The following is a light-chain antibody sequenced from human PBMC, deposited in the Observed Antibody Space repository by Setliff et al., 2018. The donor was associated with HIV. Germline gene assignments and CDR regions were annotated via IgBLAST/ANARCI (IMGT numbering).Light chain of an antibody. V-gene: IGLV1-44*01. CDR1: SSNIGANT. J-gene: IGLJ1*01. Sequence: QSVMTQTPSASWTPGQGVTISCSGGSSNIGANTVNWYQQLPGTAHKLLMYSDNQRPSGVPDRFSGSKSGTSASLAISGLQSEDEADYYCATWDDSLNGRVFGTGTKGTVL. CDR2: SDN. CDR3: ATWDDSLNGRV.